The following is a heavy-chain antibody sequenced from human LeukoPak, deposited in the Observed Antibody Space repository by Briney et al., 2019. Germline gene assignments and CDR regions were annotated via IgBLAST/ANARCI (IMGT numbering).Heavy chain of an antibody. D-gene: IGHD2-15*01. CDR2: ISSSSSYI. Sequence: PGGSLRLSCAASGITFSSYSMNWVRQAPGKGLEWVSSISSSSSYIYYADSVKGRFTISRDNAKNSLYLQMNSLRAEDTAVYYCARDDQGYCSGGSCYPGDCWGQGTLVTVSS. CDR3: ARDDQGYCSGGSCYPGDC. V-gene: IGHV3-21*01. CDR1: GITFSSYS. J-gene: IGHJ4*02.